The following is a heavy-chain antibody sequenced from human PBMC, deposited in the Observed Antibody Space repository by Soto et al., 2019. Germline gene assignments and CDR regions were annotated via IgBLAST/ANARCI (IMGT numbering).Heavy chain of an antibody. CDR3: ARGGGPEPTSGTGVVY. Sequence: QVQLQESGPGLVKPSQTLSLTCTVSGGSISSGGYYWSWIRQHPGKGLEWIGYIYYSGSTYYNPSLKSRVTISVDTSKTQFSLKLSSVTAADTAVYYCARGGGPEPTSGTGVVYWGQGTLVTVSS. CDR1: GGSISSGGYY. D-gene: IGHD3-10*01. CDR2: IYYSGST. J-gene: IGHJ4*02. V-gene: IGHV4-31*03.